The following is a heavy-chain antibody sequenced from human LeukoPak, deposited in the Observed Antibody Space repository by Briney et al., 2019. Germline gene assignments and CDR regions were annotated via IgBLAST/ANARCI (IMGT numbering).Heavy chain of an antibody. J-gene: IGHJ3*02. V-gene: IGHV3-20*01. CDR1: GFTFSDYY. CDR2: INWNGGST. CDR3: ARAFHDCSSTSCQDAFDI. Sequence: PGGSLRLSCAASGFTFSDYYMSWVRQAPGKGLEWVSGINWNGGSTGYADSVKGRFTISRDNAKNSLYLQMNSLRAEGTALYHCARAFHDCSSTSCQDAFDIWGQGTMVTVSS. D-gene: IGHD2-2*01.